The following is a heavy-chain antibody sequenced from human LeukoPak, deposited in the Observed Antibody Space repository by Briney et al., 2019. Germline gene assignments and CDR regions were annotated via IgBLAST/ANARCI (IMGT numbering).Heavy chain of an antibody. CDR2: IYSGGNT. CDR1: GFTVSSNY. D-gene: IGHD6-13*01. J-gene: IGHJ4*02. Sequence: GGSLRLSCAASGFTVSSNYMSWVRQAPGKGLKWVSVIYSGGNTYYADSVKGRFTISRDNSKNTLYLQMNSLRAEDTAIYYCAKGDSSSWSAYYFDYWGQGTLVTVSS. V-gene: IGHV3-53*01. CDR3: AKGDSSSWSAYYFDY.